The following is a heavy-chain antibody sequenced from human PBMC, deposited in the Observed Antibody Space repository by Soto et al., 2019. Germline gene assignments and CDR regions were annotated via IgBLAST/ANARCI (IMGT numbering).Heavy chain of an antibody. Sequence: SETLSLTCAVSGGAMSSGGYSWNWIRQPPGKGLEWLGHIFHSGNTNYNPSLKSRVTISVDKSKNQFSLRLSSVTAADTAVYYCAASYQLALEGSWFDPWGQGTLVTVSS. J-gene: IGHJ5*02. CDR3: AASYQLALEGSWFDP. D-gene: IGHD3-10*01. CDR1: GGAMSSGGYS. V-gene: IGHV4-30-2*01. CDR2: IFHSGNT.